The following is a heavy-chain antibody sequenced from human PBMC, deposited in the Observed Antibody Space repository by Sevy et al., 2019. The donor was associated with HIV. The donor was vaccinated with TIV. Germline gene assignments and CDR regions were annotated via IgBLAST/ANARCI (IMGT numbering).Heavy chain of an antibody. Sequence: GGSLRLSCAASGFTFSSYAMSWVRQAPGKGLEWVSAISGSGGSTYYADSVKGRFTISRDNSKNTLYLQRNSLRAEDTAVYYCAKAAMVRGVIGGPYYYYYMDVWDKGTTVTVSS. CDR2: ISGSGGST. CDR1: GFTFSSYA. V-gene: IGHV3-23*01. J-gene: IGHJ6*03. D-gene: IGHD3-10*01. CDR3: AKAAMVRGVIGGPYYYYYMDV.